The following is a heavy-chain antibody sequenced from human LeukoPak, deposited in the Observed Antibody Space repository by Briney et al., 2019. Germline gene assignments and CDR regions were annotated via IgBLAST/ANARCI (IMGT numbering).Heavy chain of an antibody. V-gene: IGHV1-18*01. CDR3: ARAYSGSYSTYYYYYMDV. CDR2: ISAYNGNT. CDR1: GYTFTSYG. D-gene: IGHD1-26*01. Sequence: ASVKVSCKASGYTFTSYGISWVRQAPGQGLEWMGWISAYNGNTNYAQKLQGRVTMTTDTSTSTVYMELSSLRSEDTAVYYCARAYSGSYSTYYYYYMDVWGKGTTVTVSS. J-gene: IGHJ6*03.